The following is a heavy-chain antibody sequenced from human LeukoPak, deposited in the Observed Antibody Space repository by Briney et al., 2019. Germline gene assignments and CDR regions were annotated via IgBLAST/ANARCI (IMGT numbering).Heavy chain of an antibody. CDR2: FAGSGGDA. J-gene: IGHJ4*02. CDR1: GFTFSSYA. Sequence: PGGTLRLSCAASGFTFSSYAMSWVRQAPGKRLEWVSSFAGSGGDAYFADSVKGRFTISRDNSKNTLYLQMNSLRAEDTAVYYCAKSLSGYYIFDYWGQGTLVTVSP. D-gene: IGHD3-22*01. V-gene: IGHV3-23*01. CDR3: AKSLSGYYIFDY.